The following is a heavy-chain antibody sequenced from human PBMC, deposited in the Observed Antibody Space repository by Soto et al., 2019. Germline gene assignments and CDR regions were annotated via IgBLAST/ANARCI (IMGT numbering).Heavy chain of an antibody. V-gene: IGHV1-18*01. Sequence: QVQLVQSGAEVKKPGASVKVSCKASGYTFTSYGISWVRQAPGQGLEWMGWISAYNGNTNYAQKLQGRVTMTTDTSTSTAYMGLRSLRSDDTAVYYCAGVAYSSSWYGSYWYFDLWGRGTLVTVSS. CDR3: AGVAYSSSWYGSYWYFDL. J-gene: IGHJ2*01. CDR2: ISAYNGNT. D-gene: IGHD6-13*01. CDR1: GYTFTSYG.